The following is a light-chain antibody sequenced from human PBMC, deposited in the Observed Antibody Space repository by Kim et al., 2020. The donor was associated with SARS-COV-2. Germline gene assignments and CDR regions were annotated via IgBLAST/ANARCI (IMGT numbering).Light chain of an antibody. CDR2: AKT. CDR1: DSNIGAGYD. J-gene: IGLJ3*02. Sequence: QSVLTQPPSASGAPGQRVTISCTGDDSNIGAGYDVHWYQQLPGTAPKLLIYAKTIRPSGVPDRFSGSTSGTSASLAITGLQAEDEADYYCQCYDSSLSDSLFGGGTQLTVL. V-gene: IGLV1-40*01. CDR3: QCYDSSLSDSL.